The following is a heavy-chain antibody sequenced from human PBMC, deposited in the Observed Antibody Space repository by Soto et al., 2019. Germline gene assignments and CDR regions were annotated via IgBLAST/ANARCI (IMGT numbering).Heavy chain of an antibody. CDR2: IIPALGTT. CDR1: GGPFSSHT. J-gene: IGHJ2*01. V-gene: IGHV1-69*08. D-gene: IGHD4-17*01. Sequence: QDQLVQSGAEVKKPGSSVKVSCKAFGGPFSSHTFSWVRQAPGQGLEWMGRIIPALGTTTYAQKFQGRVKITADDYVTTVYMELNSLRTADTAVYSCARPDFGDYWYFDLWGRGTLVTVSS. CDR3: ARPDFGDYWYFDL.